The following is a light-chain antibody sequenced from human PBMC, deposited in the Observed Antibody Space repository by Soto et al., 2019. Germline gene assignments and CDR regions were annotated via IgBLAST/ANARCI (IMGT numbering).Light chain of an antibody. CDR3: QQSYSTPLT. J-gene: IGKJ4*01. Sequence: DVQMTQSPSSLSASIGDRVTLTCRASQNISSYLNWYQQKPGKAPKLLIYAASSLQSGVPSRFSGSGSGTDFTLTISSLQPEDFATYYCQQSYSTPLTFGGGTKVEIK. CDR2: AAS. V-gene: IGKV1-39*01. CDR1: QNISSY.